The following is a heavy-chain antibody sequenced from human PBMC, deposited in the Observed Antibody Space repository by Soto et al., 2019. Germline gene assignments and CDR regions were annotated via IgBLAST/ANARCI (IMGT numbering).Heavy chain of an antibody. CDR2: FDPEDGET. D-gene: IGHD3-3*01. CDR1: GYTLTELS. CDR3: ATASLRFLXWLLPYYYYYGMDV. J-gene: IGHJ6*02. Sequence: ASVKVSCKVSGYTLTELSMHWVRQAPGKGLEWMGGFDPEDGETIYAQKFQGRVTMTEDTSTDTAYMELSSLRSEDTAVYYCATASLRFLXWLLPYYYYYGMDVWGQGTTVTVSS. V-gene: IGHV1-24*01.